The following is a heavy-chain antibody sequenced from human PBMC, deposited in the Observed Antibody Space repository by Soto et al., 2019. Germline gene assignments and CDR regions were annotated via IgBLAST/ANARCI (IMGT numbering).Heavy chain of an antibody. CDR1: GFTFSSYG. CDR3: AKGGGGSYNWFDP. CDR2: ISYDGSNK. J-gene: IGHJ5*02. Sequence: QVQLVESGGGVVQPGRSLRLSCAASGFTFSSYGMHWVRQAPGKGLEWVAVISYDGSNKYYADSMKGRFTISRDNSKNTLYLQMNSLRAEDTAVYYCAKGGGGSYNWFDPWGQGTLVTVSS. V-gene: IGHV3-30*18. D-gene: IGHD1-26*01.